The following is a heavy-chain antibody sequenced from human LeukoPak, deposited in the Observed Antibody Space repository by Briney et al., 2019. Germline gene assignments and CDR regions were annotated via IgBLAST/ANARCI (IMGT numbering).Heavy chain of an antibody. Sequence: SETLSLTCTVSGGPFSSGSHYWSWIRQPPGTGLEWIGYIYYSGSTNYNPSLESRVAISVDTPKNQFSLNLSSVTAADTAVYYCARMVSGYYELDCWGQGTLVTVSS. V-gene: IGHV4-61*01. CDR2: IYYSGST. D-gene: IGHD3-22*01. J-gene: IGHJ4*02. CDR3: ARMVSGYYELDC. CDR1: GGPFSSGSHY.